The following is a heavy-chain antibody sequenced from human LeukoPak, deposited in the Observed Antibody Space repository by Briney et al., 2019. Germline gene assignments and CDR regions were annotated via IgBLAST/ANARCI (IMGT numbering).Heavy chain of an antibody. CDR3: ARDLLVGAWVAFDY. J-gene: IGHJ4*02. D-gene: IGHD1-26*01. CDR1: GYTFTSFA. Sequence: ASVKVSCKASGYTFTSFAISWVRQAPGQGLEWMGWISAYNGNTNYAQKLQGRVTMTTDTSTSTAYMELRSLRSDDTAVYYCARDLLVGAWVAFDYWGQGTLVTVSS. V-gene: IGHV1-18*01. CDR2: ISAYNGNT.